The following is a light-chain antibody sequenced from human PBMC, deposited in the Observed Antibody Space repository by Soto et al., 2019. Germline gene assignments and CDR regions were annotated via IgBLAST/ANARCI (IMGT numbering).Light chain of an antibody. Sequence: QSALTQPASVSGSPGQSITISCTGTSSDIGSYNLVSWYQQHPDKAPKLVIYENNKRPSGVSNRFSGSKSGNTASLTVSGLQAEDEDDYYGCSYAGSDTWVFGGGTQLAVL. CDR2: ENN. V-gene: IGLV2-23*01. CDR1: SSDIGSYNL. J-gene: IGLJ3*02. CDR3: CSYAGSDTWV.